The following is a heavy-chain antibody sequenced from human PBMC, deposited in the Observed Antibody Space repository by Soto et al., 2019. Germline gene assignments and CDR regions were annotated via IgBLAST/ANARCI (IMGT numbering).Heavy chain of an antibody. Sequence: PGESLKISCQASGYTFTKYWVGWVRQMPGKGPEWMGIIYPDDSDTRYSPSFQGHVTISADKSISTAYLQWSSLKASDSATYYCARRDMLTGYVYFDYWGRGTQVTVSS. D-gene: IGHD3-9*01. CDR1: GYTFTKYW. V-gene: IGHV5-51*01. CDR3: ARRDMLTGYVYFDY. CDR2: IYPDDSDT. J-gene: IGHJ4*02.